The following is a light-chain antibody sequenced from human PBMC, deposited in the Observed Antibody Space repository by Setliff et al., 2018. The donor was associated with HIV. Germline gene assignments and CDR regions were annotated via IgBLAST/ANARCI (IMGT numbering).Light chain of an antibody. J-gene: IGLJ1*01. V-gene: IGLV2-23*02. CDR1: SSDLGSYNL. Sequence: QSVLAQPASVSGSPGQSITISSNGTSSDLGSYNLVSWYQEPPGKVPKLIIYEVSKRSSGLSYRFSGSKSGNTASLTIVGLQPEDEADYYCCSYAGSKTFDVFGTGTKV. CDR2: EVS. CDR3: CSYAGSKTFDV.